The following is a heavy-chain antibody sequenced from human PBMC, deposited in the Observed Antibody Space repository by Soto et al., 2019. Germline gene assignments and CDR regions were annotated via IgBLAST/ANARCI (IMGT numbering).Heavy chain of an antibody. D-gene: IGHD6-13*01. CDR1: EGTFNSYA. CDR3: ASGASRWYPYFFDS. CDR2: IIPYYNTL. Sequence: QAQVVQSGAEVRKPGSSVKLSCKASEGTFNSYAIAWVRQAPGQGLEWMGGIIPYYNTLNYAQKFQDRVTIPADDSTNTVYMMLSSLRSDDTAVYFCASGASRWYPYFFDSWAQRTLVAVSS. V-gene: IGHV1-69*01. J-gene: IGHJ4*02.